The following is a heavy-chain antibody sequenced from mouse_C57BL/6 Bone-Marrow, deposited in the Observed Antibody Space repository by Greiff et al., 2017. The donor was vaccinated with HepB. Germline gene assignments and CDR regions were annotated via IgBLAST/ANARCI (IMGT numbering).Heavy chain of an antibody. J-gene: IGHJ4*01. CDR1: GYTFTDYY. V-gene: IGHV1-76*01. Sequence: LVESGAELVRPGASVKLSCKASGYTFTDYYINWVKQRPGQGLEWIARIYPGSGNTYYNEKFKGKATLTAEKSSSTAYMQLSSLTSEDSAVYFCARGTYYDDYYAMDYWGQGTSVTVSS. CDR2: IYPGSGNT. D-gene: IGHD2-4*01. CDR3: ARGTYYDDYYAMDY.